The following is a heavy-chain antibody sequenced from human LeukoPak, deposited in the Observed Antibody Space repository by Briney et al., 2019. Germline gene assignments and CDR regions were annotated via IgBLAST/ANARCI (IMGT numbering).Heavy chain of an antibody. J-gene: IGHJ6*02. D-gene: IGHD3-16*01. CDR2: INHSGST. Sequence: SETLSLTCAVYGGSFSGYYWSWIRQPPGEGLEWIGEINHSGSTNYNPSLKSRVTISVDTSKNQFSLKLSSVTAADTAVYYCARGGINFSLYYYGMDVWGQGTTVTVSS. V-gene: IGHV4-34*01. CDR3: ARGGINFSLYYYGMDV. CDR1: GGSFSGYY.